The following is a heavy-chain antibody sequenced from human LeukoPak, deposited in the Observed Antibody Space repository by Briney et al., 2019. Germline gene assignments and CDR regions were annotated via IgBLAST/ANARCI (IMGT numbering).Heavy chain of an antibody. D-gene: IGHD5-24*01. Sequence: SETLSLTCTVSGGSISSSSYYWNWIRQPPGKGLEWIGYIYCSGSTNYNPSLKSRVTISVDTSKNQFSLKLSSVTAADTAVYYCARRGDGYNYGIQENAFDIWGQGTVVTVSS. CDR1: GGSISSSSYY. J-gene: IGHJ3*02. CDR3: ARRGDGYNYGIQENAFDI. V-gene: IGHV4-61*05. CDR2: IYCSGST.